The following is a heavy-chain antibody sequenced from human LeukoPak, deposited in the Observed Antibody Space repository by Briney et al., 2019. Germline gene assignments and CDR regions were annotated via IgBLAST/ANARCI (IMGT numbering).Heavy chain of an antibody. Sequence: GASVKVSCKTPGYVFINYYIHWVRLAPGQGLQWMGWINPKSGATNYAQSFQGRVALTTDTSISTAFMELSNLRPDDTAIYFCARSVTYNWFDPWGQGTRVTVSS. V-gene: IGHV1-2*02. D-gene: IGHD2-21*02. J-gene: IGHJ5*02. CDR1: GYVFINYY. CDR3: ARSVTYNWFDP. CDR2: INPKSGAT.